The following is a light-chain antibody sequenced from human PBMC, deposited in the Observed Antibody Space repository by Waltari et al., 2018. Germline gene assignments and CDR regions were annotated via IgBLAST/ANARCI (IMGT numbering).Light chain of an antibody. J-gene: IGKJ1*01. CDR3: QQYNSYSPWT. V-gene: IGKV1-5*03. Sequence: DIQMTQSPSTLSASVGDRVTITCRASQSISSWLAWYQQKPGKATKLLIYKASSLESGVPSRFSGSGSGTEFTLTISSLQPDDFATYYCQQYNSYSPWTFGKGTKVEIK. CDR1: QSISSW. CDR2: KAS.